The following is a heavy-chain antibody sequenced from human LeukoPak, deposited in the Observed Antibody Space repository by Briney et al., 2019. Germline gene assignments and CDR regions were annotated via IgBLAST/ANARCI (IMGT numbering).Heavy chain of an antibody. CDR1: GYTFTSYG. J-gene: IGHJ6*02. CDR2: ISAYNGNT. Sequence: ASVKVSCKASGYTFTSYGISWVRRAPGQGLEWMGWISAYNGNTNYAQKLQGRVTMTTDTSTSTAYMELRSLRSDDTAVYYCARDFFSSAEPNPSGMDVWGQGTTVTVSS. V-gene: IGHV1-18*01. CDR3: ARDFFSSAEPNPSGMDV. D-gene: IGHD6-25*01.